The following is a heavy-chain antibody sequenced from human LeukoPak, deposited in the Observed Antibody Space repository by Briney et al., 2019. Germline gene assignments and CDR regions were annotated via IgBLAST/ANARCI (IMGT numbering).Heavy chain of an antibody. CDR2: INPKDGST. CDR3: ARDRGCTTSSCYRTGLRWFDP. V-gene: IGHV1-46*01. D-gene: IGHD2-2*01. CDR1: GDSFTTYY. Sequence: GASVNVSCKTSGDSFTTYYFHRVRQAPGQGLEWVATINPKDGSTDFAENFRGRVTLTRDTSTTTLYMDLHSLESADTAVYYCARDRGCTTSSCYRTGLRWFDPWGQGILVIVSS. J-gene: IGHJ5*02.